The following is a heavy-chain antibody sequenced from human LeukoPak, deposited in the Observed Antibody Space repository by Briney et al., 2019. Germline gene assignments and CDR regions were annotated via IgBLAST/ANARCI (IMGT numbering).Heavy chain of an antibody. CDR1: GGSISNYY. Sequence: PSETLSLTCTVSGGSISNYYWSWIRQPAGKGLEWIGLIYSRGNTNYNPSLKSRVTMSVDTSKNQFSLKLSSVTAADTAVYYCAGAYCGGDCYSGRAFDIWGQGTMVTVSS. D-gene: IGHD2-21*02. J-gene: IGHJ3*02. V-gene: IGHV4-4*07. CDR3: AGAYCGGDCYSGRAFDI. CDR2: IYSRGNT.